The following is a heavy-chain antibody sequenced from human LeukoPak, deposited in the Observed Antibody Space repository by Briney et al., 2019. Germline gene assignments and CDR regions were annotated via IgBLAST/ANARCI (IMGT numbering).Heavy chain of an antibody. CDR2: ISYDGSTE. J-gene: IGHJ4*02. CDR1: GFTFGTYT. D-gene: IGHD3-10*01. CDR3: AKLRYGSGSYYDY. Sequence: GRSLRLSCAASGFTFGTYTMHWVRQAPGKGLEWVAVISYDGSTEYYADSVKGRFTISRDNSKNTLYLQMNSLRAEDTAVYYCAKLRYGSGSYYDYWGQGTLVTVSS. V-gene: IGHV3-30-3*02.